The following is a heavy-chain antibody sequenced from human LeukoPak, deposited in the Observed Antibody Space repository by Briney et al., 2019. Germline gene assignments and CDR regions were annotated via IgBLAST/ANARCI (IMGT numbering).Heavy chain of an antibody. Sequence: GGSLRLSCEASGFSFSNYFMSWIRQAPGKGLEWVSYITNSGRSTNYADAVKGRFTISRDNVKKSVYLEMTDLRAGDTAVYYCAREASGNYYVFDSWGQGTLVNVSS. CDR3: AREASGNYYVFDS. CDR2: ITNSGRST. V-gene: IGHV3-11*04. CDR1: GFSFSNYF. J-gene: IGHJ4*02. D-gene: IGHD1-26*01.